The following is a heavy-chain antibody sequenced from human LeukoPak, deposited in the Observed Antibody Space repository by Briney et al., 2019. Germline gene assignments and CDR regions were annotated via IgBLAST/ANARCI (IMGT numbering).Heavy chain of an antibody. CDR2: IYYTGST. Sequence: SETLSLTCTVSGGSLSSFYWSWIRQPPGKGLEWIGYIYYTGSTNYNSSLKSRVTISVDTSKNQFSLKLSSVTAADTAVYCCARPKGRAFDIWGQGTMVTVSS. CDR1: GGSLSSFY. CDR3: ARPKGRAFDI. V-gene: IGHV4-59*12. J-gene: IGHJ3*02.